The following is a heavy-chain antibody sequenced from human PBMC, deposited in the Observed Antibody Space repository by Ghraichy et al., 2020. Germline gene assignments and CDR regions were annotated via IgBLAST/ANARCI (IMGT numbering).Heavy chain of an antibody. Sequence: SETLSLTCTVSGGSISSYYWSWIRQPPGKGLEWIGYIYYSGSTNYNPSLKSRVTISVETSKNQFSLKLSSVTAADTAVYYCARGVDGWLQYYYMDVWGKGTTVTVSS. V-gene: IGHV4-59*01. CDR1: GGSISSYY. CDR3: ARGVDGWLQYYYMDV. D-gene: IGHD5-24*01. J-gene: IGHJ6*03. CDR2: IYYSGST.